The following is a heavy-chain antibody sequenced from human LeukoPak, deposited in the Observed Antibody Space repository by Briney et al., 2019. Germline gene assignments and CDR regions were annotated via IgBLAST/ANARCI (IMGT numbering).Heavy chain of an antibody. J-gene: IGHJ6*02. V-gene: IGHV1-18*01. Sequence: ASVKVSCKASGYTFTSYGISWVRQAPGQGLEWMGWISAYNGNTNYAQKLQGRVTMTTDTSTSTAYMELRSLRSDDTAVYYCARGREDSSSWYPYLRPDYYYYYGMDVWGQGTTVTVSS. CDR2: ISAYNGNT. CDR1: GYTFTSYG. D-gene: IGHD6-13*01. CDR3: ARGREDSSSWYPYLRPDYYYYYGMDV.